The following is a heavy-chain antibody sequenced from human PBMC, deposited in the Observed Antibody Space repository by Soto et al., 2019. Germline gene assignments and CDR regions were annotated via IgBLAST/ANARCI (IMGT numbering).Heavy chain of an antibody. CDR2: IHLVDSDA. D-gene: IGHD4-17*01. CDR1: GNSFSNYW. J-gene: IGHJ3*02. Sequence: PGESLKISCKGSGNSFSNYWIGWVRQTPGKGLDWMGIIHLVDSDARYSPSFQGQVTISADKSILTAYLQWSSLRASDTALYYCVRPVGLTTVVSPAALDIWGQGTMVTVSS. CDR3: VRPVGLTTVVSPAALDI. V-gene: IGHV5-51*01.